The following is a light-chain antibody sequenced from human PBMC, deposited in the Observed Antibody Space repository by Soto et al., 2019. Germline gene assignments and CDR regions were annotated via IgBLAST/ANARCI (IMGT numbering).Light chain of an antibody. CDR2: EAT. CDR1: SSDVGSYKF. V-gene: IGLV2-14*02. J-gene: IGLJ3*02. Sequence: QSALTQPASVSGSPGQSITISCTGTSSDVGSYKFVSWYQQHPGKAPKLMIYEATKRPSGVSSRFSGSKSGNTASLTISGLQAEDEADYHCQSYDSSLRGGVFGGGTKLTVL. CDR3: QSYDSSLRGGV.